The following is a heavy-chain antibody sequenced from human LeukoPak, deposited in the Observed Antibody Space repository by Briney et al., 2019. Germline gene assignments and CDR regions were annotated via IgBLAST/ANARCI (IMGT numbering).Heavy chain of an antibody. CDR2: IRYDGSNE. J-gene: IGHJ4*02. V-gene: IGHV3-30*02. CDR1: GFTFSTYG. CDR3: ARVGEGAAKD. Sequence: PGGSLRLSCAASGFTFSTYGMHWVRQAPGKGLEWVAFIRYDGSNEYYADSVKGRFTISRDNSKNTLYLQMNSLRAEDTAVYYCARVGEGAAKDWGQGTLVTVSS. D-gene: IGHD1-26*01.